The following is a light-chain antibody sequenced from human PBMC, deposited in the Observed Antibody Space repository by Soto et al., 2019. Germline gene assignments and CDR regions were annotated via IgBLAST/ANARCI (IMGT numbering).Light chain of an antibody. CDR2: EVN. CDR3: ISYSSTGTQVV. V-gene: IGLV2-14*01. CDR1: SSDVGGYNY. J-gene: IGLJ2*01. Sequence: QSALTQPASVSGSPGQSITLSCTGTSSDVGGYNYVSWYQQHPDKAPKLMIYEVNNRPSGVSNRFSGSKSGDTASLTIAGLPAEDEADYYCISYSSTGTQVVFGGGTKLTVL.